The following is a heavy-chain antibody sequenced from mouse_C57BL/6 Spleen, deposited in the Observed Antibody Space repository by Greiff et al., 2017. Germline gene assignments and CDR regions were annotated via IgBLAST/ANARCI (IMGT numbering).Heavy chain of an antibody. CDR3: ARSAPYDGYYFAY. J-gene: IGHJ3*01. V-gene: IGHV1-39*01. Sequence: VQLKESGPELVKPGASVKISCKASGYSFTDYNMNWVKQSNGKSLEWIGVINPNYGTTSYNQKFKGKATLTVDQSSSTAYMQLNSLTSEDSAVYYWARSAPYDGYYFAYWGQGTLVTVSA. CDR2: INPNYGTT. CDR1: GYSFTDYN. D-gene: IGHD2-3*01.